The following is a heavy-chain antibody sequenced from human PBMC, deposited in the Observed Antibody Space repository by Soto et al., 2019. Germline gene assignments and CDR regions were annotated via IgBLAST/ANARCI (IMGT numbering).Heavy chain of an antibody. J-gene: IGHJ4*02. Sequence: SETLSLTCPVDGRSIINTNYYWGWIRQPPGRGLEWIGSSYHSGSTYYNTSLKNRVTIYVDTSKNQFSLYLRSVTAADTAVYYCARQIYDFVWGTYRPFYFDYWGQG. D-gene: IGHD3-16*02. CDR3: ARQIYDFVWGTYRPFYFDY. CDR1: GRSIINTNYY. CDR2: SYHSGST. V-gene: IGHV4-39*01.